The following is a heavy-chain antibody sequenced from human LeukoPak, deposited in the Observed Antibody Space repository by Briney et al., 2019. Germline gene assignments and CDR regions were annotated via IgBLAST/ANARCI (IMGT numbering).Heavy chain of an antibody. J-gene: IGHJ6*03. V-gene: IGHV3-73*01. CDR3: TRQIGAVAGTMYYYYYMDV. D-gene: IGHD6-19*01. CDR2: IRSKGNSYAT. CDR1: GFPFSGSA. Sequence: GGSLRLSCAASGFPFSGSAMHWVRQASGKGLEWVGRIRSKGNSYATAYAASVKGRFTISRDDSKNTAYLQMSSLKTEDTAVYYCTRQIGAVAGTMYYYYYMDVWGKGTTVTVSS.